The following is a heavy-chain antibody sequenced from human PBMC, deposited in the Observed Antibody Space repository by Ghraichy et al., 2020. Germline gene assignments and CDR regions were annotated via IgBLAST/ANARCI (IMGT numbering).Heavy chain of an antibody. Sequence: GESLNISCAASGFTFSSYAMSWVRQAPGKGLEWVSAISGSGGSTYYADSVKGRFTISRDNSKNTLYLQMNSLRAEDTAVYYCAKDRGGGDWYFDLWGRGTLVTVSS. CDR2: ISGSGGST. V-gene: IGHV3-23*01. D-gene: IGHD2-21*01. CDR3: AKDRGGGDWYFDL. CDR1: GFTFSSYA. J-gene: IGHJ2*01.